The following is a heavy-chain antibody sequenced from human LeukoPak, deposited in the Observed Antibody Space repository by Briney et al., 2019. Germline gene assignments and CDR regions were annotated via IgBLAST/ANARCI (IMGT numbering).Heavy chain of an antibody. J-gene: IGHJ4*02. V-gene: IGHV4-59*01. CDR3: AREFRYDFWSGYYYFDY. D-gene: IGHD3-3*01. CDR1: GGSISSYY. Sequence: PSETLSLTCTVSGGSISSYYWSWIRQPPGKGLEWIGYIYYSGSTNYNPSLKSRVTISADTSKNQFSLKLSSVTAADTAVYYCAREFRYDFWSGYYYFDYWGQGTLVTVSS. CDR2: IYYSGST.